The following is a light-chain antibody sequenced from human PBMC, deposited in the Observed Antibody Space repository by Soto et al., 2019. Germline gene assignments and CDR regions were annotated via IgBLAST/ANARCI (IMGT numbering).Light chain of an antibody. CDR1: QTISSW. Sequence: IQMTQSPSTLSGSVGDRVTITCRASQTISSWLAWYQRKPGKAPKLLIYAASSLQSGVPSRFSGSGSGTDFTLTISSLQPEDFATYYCQQSYSTPWTFGQGTIVDIK. CDR3: QQSYSTPWT. CDR2: AAS. J-gene: IGKJ1*01. V-gene: IGKV1-39*01.